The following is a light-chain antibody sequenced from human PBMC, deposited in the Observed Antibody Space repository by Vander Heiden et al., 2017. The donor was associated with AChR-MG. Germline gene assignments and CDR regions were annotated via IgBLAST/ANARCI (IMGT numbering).Light chain of an antibody. Sequence: QSALTQPPSVSGSPGQSVTTSCTGTSSDAGPYNRVSWYQHPPGTAPKRMIYEVSNRPSGVPDRFSGSQSGNTASLTISGLQAEDEADYFCSSYTSSSTVVFGGGTKLTVL. CDR3: SSYTSSSTVV. CDR2: EVS. V-gene: IGLV2-18*02. J-gene: IGLJ2*01. CDR1: SSDAGPYNR.